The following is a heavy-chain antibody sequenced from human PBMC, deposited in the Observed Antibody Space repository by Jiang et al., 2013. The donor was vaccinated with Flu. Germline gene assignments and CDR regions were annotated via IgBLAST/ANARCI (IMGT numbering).Heavy chain of an antibody. Sequence: GPGLVKPSETLSLTCTVSDDSISSYYWSWIRQPPEKGLEWIGYIYYSGSTNYNPSLKSRVTISVDTSKNQLSLKLSSVTAADTAVYYCARVSRGQWLGLFDYWGQGTLVTVSS. J-gene: IGHJ4*02. D-gene: IGHD6-19*01. V-gene: IGHV4-59*01. CDR2: IYYSGST. CDR3: ARVSRGQWLGLFDY. CDR1: DDSISSYY.